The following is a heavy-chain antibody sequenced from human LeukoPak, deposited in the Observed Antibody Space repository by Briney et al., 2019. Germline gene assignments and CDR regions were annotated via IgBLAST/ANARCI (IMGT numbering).Heavy chain of an antibody. CDR3: ARVVKVATDAFDI. D-gene: IGHD2-15*01. CDR2: INPNSGGT. J-gene: IGHJ3*02. Sequence: APVKVSCKASGYTFTGYYMHWVRQAPGQGLEWMGWINPNSGGTNYAQKFQGRVTMTRDTSISTAYMELSRLRSDDTAVYYCARVVKVATDAFDIWGQGTMVTVSS. V-gene: IGHV1-2*02. CDR1: GYTFTGYY.